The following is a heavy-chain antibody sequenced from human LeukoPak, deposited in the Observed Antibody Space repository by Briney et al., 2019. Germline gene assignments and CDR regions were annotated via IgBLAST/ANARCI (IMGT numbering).Heavy chain of an antibody. CDR3: AKAASSSWPSYYYGMDV. V-gene: IGHV3-23*01. Sequence: GGSLRLSCAASGFIFSSYSMSWVRQAPGKGLEWVSVITGSGGNAYYADSVKGRFTISKDNSKNTVYLQMSSLRIDDTAVYYCAKAASSSWPSYYYGMDVWGQGTTVTVSS. J-gene: IGHJ6*02. CDR2: ITGSGGNA. D-gene: IGHD6-13*01. CDR1: GFIFSSYS.